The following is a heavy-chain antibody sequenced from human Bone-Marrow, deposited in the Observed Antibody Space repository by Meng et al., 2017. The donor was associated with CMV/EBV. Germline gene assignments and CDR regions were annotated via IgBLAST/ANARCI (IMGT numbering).Heavy chain of an antibody. J-gene: IGHJ4*02. CDR2: INPSGGST. CDR3: ARGGKYSSSSEDY. D-gene: IGHD6-6*01. CDR1: GYTFTSYY. V-gene: IGHV1-46*01. Sequence: KACGYTFTSYYIHWGRQAPGQGLEWRGIINPSGGSTRYAQKFQGRVTMTRDTSTSTVYMELSSLRSEDTAVYYCARGGKYSSSSEDYWGQGILVTVSS.